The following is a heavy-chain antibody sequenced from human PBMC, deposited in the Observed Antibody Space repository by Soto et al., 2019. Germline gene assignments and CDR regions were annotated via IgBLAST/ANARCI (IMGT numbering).Heavy chain of an antibody. J-gene: IGHJ6*02. CDR3: AKDGPRDNYYGMDV. V-gene: IGHV3-30*18. CDR1: GFTFSSYG. Sequence: QMQLVESGGGVVQPGRSLRLSCAASGFTFSSYGMHWVRQAPGKGLEWVAVISYDGSNKYYADSVKGRFTISRDNSKNTLYLQMNSLRAEDTAVYYCAKDGPRDNYYGMDVWGQGTTVTVSS. CDR2: ISYDGSNK.